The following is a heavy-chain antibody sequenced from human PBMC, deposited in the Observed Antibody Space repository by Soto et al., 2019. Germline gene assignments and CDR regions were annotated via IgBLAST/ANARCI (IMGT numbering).Heavy chain of an antibody. J-gene: IGHJ4*02. CDR2: IYHSGST. CDR1: GGSISGGGYS. D-gene: IGHD2-21*02. CDR3: ARWTYCGGDCYWLDF. Sequence: SETLSLTCAVSGGSISGGGYSWSWIRQPPGKGLEWIGYIYHSGSTYYNPSLRSRVTISVDTSKNQFSLNLNSVTAADTAIYYCARWTYCGGDCYWLDFWGQGTLVTVSS. V-gene: IGHV4-30-2*02.